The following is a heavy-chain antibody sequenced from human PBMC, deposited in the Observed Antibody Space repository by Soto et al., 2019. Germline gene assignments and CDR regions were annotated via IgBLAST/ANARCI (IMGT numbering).Heavy chain of an antibody. CDR1: GGSISSSNW. CDR3: ARVGDYYYYGMDV. V-gene: IGHV4-4*02. Sequence: SETLSLTCAVSGGSISSSNWWSWVRQPPGKGLEWIGEIYHSGSTNYNPSLKSRVTISVDKSKNQFSLKLSSVTAADTAVYYCARVGDYYYYGMDVWGQGXTVTVYS. J-gene: IGHJ6*02. CDR2: IYHSGST.